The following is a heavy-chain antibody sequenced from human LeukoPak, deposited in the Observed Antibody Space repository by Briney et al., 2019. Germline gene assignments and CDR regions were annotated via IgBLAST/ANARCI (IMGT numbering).Heavy chain of an antibody. J-gene: IGHJ4*02. Sequence: GGSLRLSCAASGFTFSSYGMHWVRQAPGKGLEWVAFIRYDGSNKYYADSVKGRFTISRDNSKNTLYLQMNSLRAEDTAVYYCAKDKKIVVPAAMLYYWGQGTLVTVSS. CDR2: IRYDGSNK. CDR1: GFTFSSYG. D-gene: IGHD2-2*01. CDR3: AKDKKIVVPAAMLYY. V-gene: IGHV3-30*02.